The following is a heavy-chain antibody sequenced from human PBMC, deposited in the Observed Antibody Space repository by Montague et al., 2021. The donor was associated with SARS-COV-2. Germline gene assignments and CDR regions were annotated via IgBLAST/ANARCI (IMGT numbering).Heavy chain of an antibody. CDR1: GDSFTTSGYF. D-gene: IGHD2/OR15-2a*01. CDR3: ARLTPVGSTFFFEF. Sequence: SLSLTCTVSGDSFTTSGYFWTWIRQHPGKGLEWIGHISYSGNAKYSPSLKSRLTTSVDTSKNQFSLELTSVTAADTAVYYCARLTPVGSTFFFEFWGQGILVTVSS. V-gene: IGHV4-31*03. CDR2: ISYSGNA. J-gene: IGHJ4*02.